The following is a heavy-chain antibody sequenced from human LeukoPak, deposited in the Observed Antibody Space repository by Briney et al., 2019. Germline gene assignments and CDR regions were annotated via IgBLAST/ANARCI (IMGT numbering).Heavy chain of an antibody. CDR3: ARDIAVTVSGWVY. D-gene: IGHD6-19*01. CDR1: GFTFSSYA. J-gene: IGHJ4*02. Sequence: GGSLRLSCAASGFTFSSYAMHWVRQAPGKGLEWVAVISYDGSNKYYADSVKGRFTISRDNSKNTLYLQMNSLRAEDTAVYYCARDIAVTVSGWVYWGQGTLVTVSS. CDR2: ISYDGSNK. V-gene: IGHV3-30-3*01.